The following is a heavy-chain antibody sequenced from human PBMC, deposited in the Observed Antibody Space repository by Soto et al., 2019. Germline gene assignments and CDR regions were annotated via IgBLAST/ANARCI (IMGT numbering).Heavy chain of an antibody. CDR2: IYYSGST. J-gene: IGHJ4*02. CDR3: ARLHYSGSGFF. V-gene: IGHV4-39*01. CDR1: GGSISSSSYY. D-gene: IGHD3-10*01. Sequence: QLQLQESGPGLVKPSETLSLTCTVSGGSISSSSYYWGWIRQPPGKGLEWIGSIYYSGSTYYNPSLKSRVTISVDTSKNQFSLKLSSVTAADTAVYYCARLHYSGSGFFWGQGTLVTVSS.